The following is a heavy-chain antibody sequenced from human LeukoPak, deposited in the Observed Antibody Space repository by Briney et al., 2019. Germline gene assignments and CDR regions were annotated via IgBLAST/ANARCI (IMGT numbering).Heavy chain of an antibody. CDR1: GGSISSNW. CDR2: IQYSGRT. Sequence: SETLSLTCAVSGGSISSNWWSWVRQPPGKGLEWIGEIQYSGRTNYNPPLKSRVTISVDKSKNQFSLKLYSVTAADTAMYYSARDESDFSKVAYWGQGTLVIVSS. CDR3: ARDESDFSKVAY. D-gene: IGHD2-21*01. V-gene: IGHV4-4*02. J-gene: IGHJ4*02.